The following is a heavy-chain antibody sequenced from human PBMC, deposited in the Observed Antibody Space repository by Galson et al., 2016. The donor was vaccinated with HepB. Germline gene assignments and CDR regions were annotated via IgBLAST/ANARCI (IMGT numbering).Heavy chain of an antibody. CDR2: IDPSDSYT. D-gene: IGHD3-3*01. Sequence: QSGAEVKKPGESLRISCQGSGYTFISYWISWVRQRPGKGLEWMGRIDPSDSYTNYSPSFQGHVTFSADKSINTAYLQWSSLRASDTAMYYCATLGDFGVISTFDYWGQGALVIVSS. J-gene: IGHJ4*02. CDR3: ATLGDFGVISTFDY. V-gene: IGHV5-10-1*01. CDR1: GYTFISYW.